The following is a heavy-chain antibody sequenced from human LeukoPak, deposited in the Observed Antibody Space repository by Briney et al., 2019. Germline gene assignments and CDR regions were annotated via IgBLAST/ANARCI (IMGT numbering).Heavy chain of an antibody. V-gene: IGHV4-59*12. CDR3: ARGQAAAALDY. Sequence: SETLSLTCTVSGGSISSYYWSWIRQPPGKGLEWIGYIYYSGSTNYNPSLKSRVTISVDTSKNQFSLKLSSVTAADTAVYYCARGQAAAALDYWGQGTLVTVSS. CDR2: IYYSGST. J-gene: IGHJ4*02. CDR1: GGSISSYY. D-gene: IGHD6-13*01.